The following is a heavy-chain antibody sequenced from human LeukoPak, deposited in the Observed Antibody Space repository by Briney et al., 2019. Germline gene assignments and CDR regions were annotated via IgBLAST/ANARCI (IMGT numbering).Heavy chain of an antibody. CDR2: IYSGGST. CDR3: ARGASLYSSGWYYPY. V-gene: IGHV3-66*02. Sequence: GGSLRLSCAVSGFSVNNNYMSWVRQAPGKGLEWVSVIYSGGSTYYADSVKGRFTISRDNSKSTLYLQMNSLKAEDTAVYYCARGASLYSSGWYYPYWGQGTLVTVSS. J-gene: IGHJ4*02. CDR1: GFSVNNNY. D-gene: IGHD6-19*01.